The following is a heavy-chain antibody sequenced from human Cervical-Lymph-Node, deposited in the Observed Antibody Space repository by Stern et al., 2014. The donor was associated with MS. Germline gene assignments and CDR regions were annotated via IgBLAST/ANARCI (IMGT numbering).Heavy chain of an antibody. CDR3: AKAGYSSSWYNWSTP. CDR1: GFTFDDYA. Sequence: QLVESGGGLVQPGRSLRLSCAASGFTFDDYAMHWVRQAPGKGLEWVSGISWNSGSIGYADSVKGRFTISRDNAKNSLYLQMNSLRAEDTALYYCAKAGYSSSWYNWSTPGAREPWSPSPQ. D-gene: IGHD6-13*01. V-gene: IGHV3-9*01. CDR2: ISWNSGSI. J-gene: IGHJ5*02.